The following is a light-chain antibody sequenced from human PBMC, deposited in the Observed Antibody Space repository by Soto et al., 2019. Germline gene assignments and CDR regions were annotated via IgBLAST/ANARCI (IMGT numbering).Light chain of an antibody. CDR1: TGAVTTANF. V-gene: IGLV7-43*01. J-gene: IGLJ3*02. Sequence: QAVVTQEPSLTVSPGGTVTLTCASSTGAVTTANFANWFQLKPGQAPRTLIFRTINSHSWTPARFSGSILGGKAALTLSDVRPEDEADYYCSLHHGLDWVFGGGTKLTVL. CDR2: RTI. CDR3: SLHHGLDWV.